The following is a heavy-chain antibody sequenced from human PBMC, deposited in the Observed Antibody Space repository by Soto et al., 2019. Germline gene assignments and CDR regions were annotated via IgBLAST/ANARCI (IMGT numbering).Heavy chain of an antibody. CDR1: GFTFSDYY. Sequence: GGSLRLSCAASGFTFSDYYMSWIRQAPGKGLEWVSYISSSGSTIYYADSVKGRFTISRDNAKNSLYLQMNSLRAEDTAVYYCARETHYYDSGGYYYEWFDPWGQGTLVTVSS. D-gene: IGHD3-22*01. CDR3: ARETHYYDSGGYYYEWFDP. J-gene: IGHJ5*02. CDR2: ISSSGSTI. V-gene: IGHV3-11*01.